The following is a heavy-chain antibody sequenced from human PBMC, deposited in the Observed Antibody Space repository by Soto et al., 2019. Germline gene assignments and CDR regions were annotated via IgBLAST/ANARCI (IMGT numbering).Heavy chain of an antibody. D-gene: IGHD3-22*01. Sequence: QVQLVESGGGVVQPGRSLRLSCAASGFTFSSYGMNWVRQAPGKGLEWVAGISYDGSNKYYADSVKGRFTISRDNSKNPLYLQINSLRAEDTAVYYCAKDRDSYYYDRSGYLAQGYFQHWGQGTLVTGSS. CDR3: AKDRDSYYYDRSGYLAQGYFQH. V-gene: IGHV3-30*18. CDR2: ISYDGSNK. J-gene: IGHJ1*01. CDR1: GFTFSSYG.